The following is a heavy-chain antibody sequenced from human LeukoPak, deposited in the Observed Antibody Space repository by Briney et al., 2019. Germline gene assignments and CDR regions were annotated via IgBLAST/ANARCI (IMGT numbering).Heavy chain of an antibody. J-gene: IGHJ4*02. CDR1: GIPFSDYY. CDR2: ISSSSSYT. Sequence: GVSLRLSCVVSGIPFSDYYMNWIRQAPGKGLEWISYISSSSSYTDYADSVKGRFTISRDNAKSALYLQMNSLRLEDTAVYYCAAGTAADFWGQANLVTVSS. D-gene: IGHD6-13*01. CDR3: AAGTAADF. V-gene: IGHV3-11*03.